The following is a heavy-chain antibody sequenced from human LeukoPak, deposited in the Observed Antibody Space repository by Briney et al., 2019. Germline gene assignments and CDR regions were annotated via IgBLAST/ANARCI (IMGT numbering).Heavy chain of an antibody. CDR2: INSDESST. V-gene: IGHV3-74*01. Sequence: GGSLTLSCAASGFTFSSYWMHWVRQAPGQGLVWVSRINSDESSTSYADSVKGRFTISRDNAKNTLYLQMNSLRAEDTAVYYCASGPGGGSSYWFDPWGQGTLVTVSS. D-gene: IGHD2-15*01. CDR3: ASGPGGGSSYWFDP. J-gene: IGHJ5*02. CDR1: GFTFSSYW.